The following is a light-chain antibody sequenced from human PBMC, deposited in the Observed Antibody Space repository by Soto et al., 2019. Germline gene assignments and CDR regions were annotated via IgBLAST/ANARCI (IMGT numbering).Light chain of an antibody. Sequence: EIIMTQSPATLSVSPGEGVTLSCRASQGIGDTLAWYQHKPGQAPRLLIYGASTRATGIPARFSGSGSGTEFTLTIRSLQSEDFAVYYRQQRSDSITFGQGTRLENK. CDR3: QQRSDSIT. V-gene: IGKV3-15*01. CDR2: GAS. J-gene: IGKJ5*01. CDR1: QGIGDT.